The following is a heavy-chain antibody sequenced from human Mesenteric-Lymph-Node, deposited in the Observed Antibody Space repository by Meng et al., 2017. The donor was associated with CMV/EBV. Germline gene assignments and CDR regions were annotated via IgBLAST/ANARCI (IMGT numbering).Heavy chain of an antibody. J-gene: IGHJ4*02. CDR2: TYYRSKWYN. D-gene: IGHD6-6*01. CDR3: VRADSSSPYYFDY. V-gene: IGHV6-1*01. CDR1: GDSASSNNAA. Sequence: SQTLSLTCDISGDSASSNNAAWNWIRQSPSRGLEWLGRTYYRSKWYNDCAVSVKSRITINPDTSKNQFSLQLNSVTPEDTAVYYCVRADSSSPYYFDYWGQGTLVTVSS.